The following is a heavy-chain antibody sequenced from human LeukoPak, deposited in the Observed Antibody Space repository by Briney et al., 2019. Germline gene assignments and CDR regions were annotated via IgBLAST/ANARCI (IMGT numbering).Heavy chain of an antibody. CDR3: AELGITMIGGV. Sequence: GGSLRLSCAASKFTFSNYWMSWVRQAPGKGLEWVANIKQDGSEKNYVDSVKGRFTISRGNAKNSLSLQMNSLRAEDTAVYYCAELGITMIGGVWGKGTTVTISS. D-gene: IGHD3-10*02. CDR1: KFTFSNYW. J-gene: IGHJ6*04. CDR2: IKQDGSEK. V-gene: IGHV3-7*01.